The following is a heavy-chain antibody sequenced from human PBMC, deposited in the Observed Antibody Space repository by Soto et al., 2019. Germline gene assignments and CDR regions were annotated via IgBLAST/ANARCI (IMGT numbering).Heavy chain of an antibody. CDR3: AIDSGYDVRHPFDY. V-gene: IGHV3-33*01. J-gene: IGHJ4*02. D-gene: IGHD5-12*01. Sequence: QVQLVESGGGVVQPGRSLRLSCAASGFTFSSYGMHWVRQAPGKGLEWVAVIWYDGSNKYYADSVKGRFTISRDNSKNTLYLQMNSLRAEDTAVYYCAIDSGYDVRHPFDYWGQGTLVTVSS. CDR2: IWYDGSNK. CDR1: GFTFSSYG.